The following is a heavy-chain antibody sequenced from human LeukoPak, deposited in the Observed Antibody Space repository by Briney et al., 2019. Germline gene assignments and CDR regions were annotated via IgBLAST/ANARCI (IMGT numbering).Heavy chain of an antibody. Sequence: GRSLRLSCAASGFTFSSYGMHWVRQAPGKGLEWVAVIWYDGSNKYYADSVKGRFTISRGNSKNTLYLQMNSLRAEDTAVYYCARDYYGSGFYYYYGMDVWGQGTTVTVSS. CDR2: IWYDGSNK. V-gene: IGHV3-33*01. CDR1: GFTFSSYG. CDR3: ARDYYGSGFYYYYGMDV. J-gene: IGHJ6*02. D-gene: IGHD3-10*01.